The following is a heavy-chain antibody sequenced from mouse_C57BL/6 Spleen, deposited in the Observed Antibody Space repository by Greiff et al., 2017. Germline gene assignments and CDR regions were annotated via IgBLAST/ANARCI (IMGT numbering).Heavy chain of an antibody. CDR1: GFTFTTYA. CDR3: VRGGVYYSNYNAMDY. J-gene: IGHJ4*01. V-gene: IGHV10-3*01. Sequence: EVMLVESGGGLVQPKGSLKLSCAASGFTFTTYAMHWVRQAPGKGLEWVARIRSKSSNYATYYADSVKDRFTISRDDSQSMLYLQMNNLKTEDTAMYYCVRGGVYYSNYNAMDYWGQGTSVTVSS. D-gene: IGHD2-5*01. CDR2: IRSKSSNYAT.